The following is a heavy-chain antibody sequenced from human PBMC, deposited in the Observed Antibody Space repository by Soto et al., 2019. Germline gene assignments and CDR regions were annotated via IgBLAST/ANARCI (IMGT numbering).Heavy chain of an antibody. D-gene: IGHD4-4*01. J-gene: IGHJ4*02. CDR3: ARTLSGGLQYYFDY. CDR2: INHSGST. Sequence: SETLSLTCAVYGGSFSGYYWSWIRQPPGKGLEWIGEINHSGSTNYNPSLKSRVTISVDTSKNQFSLKLSSVTAADTAVYYCARTLSGGLQYYFDYWGQGTLVTVSS. CDR1: GGSFSGYY. V-gene: IGHV4-34*01.